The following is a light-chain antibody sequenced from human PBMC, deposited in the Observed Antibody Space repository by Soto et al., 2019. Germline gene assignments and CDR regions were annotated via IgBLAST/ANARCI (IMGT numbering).Light chain of an antibody. CDR1: QSISRN. Sequence: DIQLTQSPSSLSPSVGDRITLSCRASQSISRNLNWYQQMPGKAPSLLIYAARDLQSGVPGRFSGSGSGTEFNLTISSLQPEDLATYYRQQSHSTPYTFGQGTKLEI. CDR2: AAR. V-gene: IGKV1-39*01. CDR3: QQSHSTPYT. J-gene: IGKJ2*01.